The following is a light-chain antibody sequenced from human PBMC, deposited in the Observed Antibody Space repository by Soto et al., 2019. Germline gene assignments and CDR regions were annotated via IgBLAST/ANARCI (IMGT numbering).Light chain of an antibody. Sequence: EIVLTQSPGTLSLSPGERATLSCRASQSVRDRYIAWYQQKPGQAPSLLIYDTSTRATGVPDRFSGSGSGTVFALTICRVEPEEFASYFCQQCGSSPGTCGPRTKVE. CDR3: QQCGSSPGT. CDR1: QSVRDRY. CDR2: DTS. V-gene: IGKV3-20*01. J-gene: IGKJ1*01.